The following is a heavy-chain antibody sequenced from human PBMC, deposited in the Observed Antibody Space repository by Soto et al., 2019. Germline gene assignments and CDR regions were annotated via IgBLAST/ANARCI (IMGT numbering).Heavy chain of an antibody. CDR3: ARGRTVRNYADDSSDYFYFFDY. CDR2: VYYTGST. CDR1: GDSISTFY. D-gene: IGHD3-22*01. Sequence: SETLSLTCTASGDSISTFYWGWMRQSPGKELEWIGYVYYTGSTNYNPSLKRRVTISVDRSKNQFSLKLTSANAADTAVYYCARGRTVRNYADDSSDYFYFFDYWGQGTQVTVSS. V-gene: IGHV4-59*01. J-gene: IGHJ4*02.